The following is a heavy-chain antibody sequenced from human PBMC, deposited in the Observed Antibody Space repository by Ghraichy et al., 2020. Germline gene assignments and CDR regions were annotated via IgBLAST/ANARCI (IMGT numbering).Heavy chain of an antibody. J-gene: IGHJ6*02. CDR2: ISRDGTKS. V-gene: IGHV3-30*18. Sequence: GGSLRLSCAASGITFSAFAMHWVRQAPGKGLEWVAAISRDGTKSHYADSVKGRFVVSRDNSKNTLFLQMNALRPEDTAAYYCAKDLSDSDRWYFYYEYAMDVWGQGTTVTVSS. D-gene: IGHD3-16*01. CDR3: AKDLSDSDRWYFYYEYAMDV. CDR1: GITFSAFA.